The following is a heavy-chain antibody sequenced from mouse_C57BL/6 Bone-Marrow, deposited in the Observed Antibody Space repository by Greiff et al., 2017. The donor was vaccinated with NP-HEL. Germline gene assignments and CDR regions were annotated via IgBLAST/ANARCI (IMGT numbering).Heavy chain of an antibody. CDR1: GYTFTSYW. D-gene: IGHD2-4*01. V-gene: IGHV1-69*01. CDR2: IDPSDSYT. CDR3: ARGDDYHVGFAY. J-gene: IGHJ3*01. Sequence: QVQLQQPGAELVMPGASVKLSCKASGYTFTSYWMHWVKQRPGQGLEWIGEIDPSDSYTNYNQKFKGKSTLTVDKSSSTAYMQLSSLTSEDSAVYDCARGDDYHVGFAYWGQGTLVTVSA.